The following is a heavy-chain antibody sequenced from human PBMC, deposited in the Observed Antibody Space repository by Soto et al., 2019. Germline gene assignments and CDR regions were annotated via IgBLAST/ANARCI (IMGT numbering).Heavy chain of an antibody. CDR2: SSAYNGNK. CDR1: GYTFTSYG. CDR3: SSSLSIAALGAFDI. J-gene: IGHJ3*02. V-gene: IGHV1-18*01. D-gene: IGHD6-6*01. Sequence: ASVKVSCKASGYTFTSYGISWVRQAPGQGLEWMGWSSAYNGNKNYAQKLQGRVTMPTDPSTSTAYMELRSLRSDDTAVYYCSSSLSIAALGAFDIWGQGTMVTVSS.